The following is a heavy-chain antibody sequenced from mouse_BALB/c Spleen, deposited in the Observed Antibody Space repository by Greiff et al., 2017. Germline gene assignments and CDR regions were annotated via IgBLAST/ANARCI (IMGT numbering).Heavy chain of an antibody. V-gene: IGHV1S132*01. CDR3: ARYGMDY. CDR1: GYTFTSYW. Sequence: QVQLQQSGAELVKPGASVKLSCKTSGYTFTSYWIQWVKQRPGQGLGWIGEIFPGTGTTYYNEKFKGKATLTIDTSSSTAYMQLSSLTSEDSAVYFCARYGMDYWGKGTSVTVSS. J-gene: IGHJ4*01. CDR2: IFPGTGTT.